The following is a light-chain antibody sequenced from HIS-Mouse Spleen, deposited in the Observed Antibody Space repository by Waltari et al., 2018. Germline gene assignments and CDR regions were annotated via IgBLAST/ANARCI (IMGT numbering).Light chain of an antibody. CDR1: SSDVGGYNY. CDR3: CSYAGSYTWV. CDR2: DGS. V-gene: IGLV2-11*01. Sequence: QSALTQPRSVSGSPGQSVTISCTGTSSDVGGYNYVSWYQQHPGKAPKLMIYDGSKRHSGVPDRFSGSKSGNTASLTISGLQAEDEADYYCCSYAGSYTWVFGGGTKLTVL. J-gene: IGLJ3*02.